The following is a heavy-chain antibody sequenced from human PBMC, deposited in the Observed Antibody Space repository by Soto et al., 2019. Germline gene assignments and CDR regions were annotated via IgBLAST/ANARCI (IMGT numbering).Heavy chain of an antibody. Sequence: QVQLVQSGAEVKKPGSSVKVSCKASGGTFSSYSINWVRQAPGQGLEWMGRITPILGIANYAQKFQGRVTITADKTTITANMELSSLRSEDTAVYNCASEPYGDYSGYWGQETLVTVSS. D-gene: IGHD4-17*01. J-gene: IGHJ4*02. CDR2: ITPILGIA. V-gene: IGHV1-69*02. CDR3: ASEPYGDYSGY. CDR1: GGTFSSYS.